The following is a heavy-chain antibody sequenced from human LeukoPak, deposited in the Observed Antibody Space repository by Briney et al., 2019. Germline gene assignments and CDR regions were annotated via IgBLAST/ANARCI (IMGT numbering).Heavy chain of an antibody. V-gene: IGHV3-9*01. J-gene: IGHJ3*02. CDR3: AKRLVFDI. CDR1: GFTFDDYA. CDR2: IARNSGNI. Sequence: GGSLRLSCAASGFTFDDYAMHWVRQAPGKGPEWVSGIARNSGNIGYADSVKGRFTISRDNAKKSLYLQMNSLRAEDTALYYCAKRLVFDIWGQGTMVTVSS.